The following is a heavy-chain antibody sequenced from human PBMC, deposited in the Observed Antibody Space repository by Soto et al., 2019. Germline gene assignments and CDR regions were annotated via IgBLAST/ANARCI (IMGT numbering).Heavy chain of an antibody. J-gene: IGHJ4*02. CDR2: ISYDGSNK. CDR3: ARDGTQYYSASSGYYRYFDY. Sequence: GGSLRLSCAASGFTFSSYAMHWVRQAPGKGLEWVAVISYDGSNKYYADSVKGRFTISRDNSKNTLYLQMNSLRAEDTAVYYCARDGTQYYSASSGYYRYFDYWGQGTLVTVS. D-gene: IGHD3-22*01. V-gene: IGHV3-30-3*01. CDR1: GFTFSSYA.